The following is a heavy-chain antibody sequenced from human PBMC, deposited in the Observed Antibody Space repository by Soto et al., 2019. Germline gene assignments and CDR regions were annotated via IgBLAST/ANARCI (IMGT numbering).Heavy chain of an antibody. J-gene: IGHJ5*02. CDR2: ISGSGGST. CDR3: AKDHRGELSYNWFDP. Sequence: GGSLRLSCAASGFTFSSYAMSWVRQAPGKGLEWVSAISGSGGSTYYADSVKGRFTISRDNSKNTLYLQMNSLRAEDTAVYYCAKDHRGELSYNWFDPWGQGTLVTVSS. V-gene: IGHV3-23*01. D-gene: IGHD3-16*02. CDR1: GFTFSSYA.